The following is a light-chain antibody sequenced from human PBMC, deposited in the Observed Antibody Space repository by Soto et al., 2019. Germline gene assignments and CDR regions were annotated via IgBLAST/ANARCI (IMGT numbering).Light chain of an antibody. Sequence: SVLTQPPSASGTPGQRVSISCSGSSSNIGSETVNWYQQVPGTAPKLLIYGNNQRPSGVPDRFSGSKSGTSASMAISGLQSEDEADYYCAAWDDSLNGSVFATATKVNVL. CDR1: SSNIGSET. CDR3: AAWDDSLNGSV. J-gene: IGLJ1*01. CDR2: GNN. V-gene: IGLV1-44*01.